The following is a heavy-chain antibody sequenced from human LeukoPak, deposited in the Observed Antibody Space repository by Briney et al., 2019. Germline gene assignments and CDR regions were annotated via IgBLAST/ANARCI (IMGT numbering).Heavy chain of an antibody. J-gene: IGHJ4*02. D-gene: IGHD3-22*01. Sequence: GGSLRLSCAASGFTFSNYGMHWVRQAPGKGLEWVADIWSDGSYKNFADSVKGRFTISRDNSKNTLYLQMNSLRADDTAVYYCTREASKGYYDTSGYYYDYWGQGILVTVSS. V-gene: IGHV3-33*01. CDR3: TREASKGYYDTSGYYYDY. CDR1: GFTFSNYG. CDR2: IWSDGSYK.